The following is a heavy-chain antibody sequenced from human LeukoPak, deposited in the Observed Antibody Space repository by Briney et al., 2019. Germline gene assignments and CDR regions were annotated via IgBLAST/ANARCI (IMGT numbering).Heavy chain of an antibody. D-gene: IGHD3-9*01. CDR3: AREESDWLLRYFDY. CDR2: IYSGGST. Sequence: GGSLRFSCAVSGFSVSNNYMSWVRQAPGKELEWVSVIYSGGSTYYEDSVKGRSTTSRDSSKNTLYLQMNSLRAEDTAVYYWAREESDWLLRYFDYWGQGTLVTVS. V-gene: IGHV3-66*01. J-gene: IGHJ4*02. CDR1: GFSVSNNY.